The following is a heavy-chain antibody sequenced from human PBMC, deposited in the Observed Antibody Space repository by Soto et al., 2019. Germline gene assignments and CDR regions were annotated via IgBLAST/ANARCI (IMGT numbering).Heavy chain of an antibody. Sequence: EEQLVESGGGLVQPGGSLRLSCAASGFTLSSYWMHWVRQAPGKGLVWVSRINSDGSSTSYADSVKGRFTISRDNAKNTLFLQMNSLRADDTAVYYCARDPGTGYYDSSGYYYDWGQGTLVTVSS. J-gene: IGHJ4*02. CDR1: GFTLSSYW. D-gene: IGHD3-22*01. CDR2: INSDGSST. V-gene: IGHV3-74*01. CDR3: ARDPGTGYYDSSGYYYD.